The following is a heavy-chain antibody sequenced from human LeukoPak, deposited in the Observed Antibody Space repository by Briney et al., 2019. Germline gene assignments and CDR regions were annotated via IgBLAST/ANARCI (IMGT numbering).Heavy chain of an antibody. V-gene: IGHV4-34*01. CDR2: INHSGST. CDR3: AAAGQYSSSWYGIDY. J-gene: IGHJ4*02. CDR1: GGSFSGYY. D-gene: IGHD6-13*01. Sequence: SETLSLTCAVYGGSFSGYYWSWIRQPPGKGLEWIGEINHSGSTNYNPSLKSRVTISVDTSKNQFSLKLSSVTAADTAVYYCAAAGQYSSSWYGIDYWGQGTLVTVSS.